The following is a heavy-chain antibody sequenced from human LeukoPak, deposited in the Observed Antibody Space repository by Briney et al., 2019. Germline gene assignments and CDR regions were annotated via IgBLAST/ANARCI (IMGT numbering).Heavy chain of an antibody. V-gene: IGHV1-69*05. CDR1: GGTFSSYT. Sequence: SVKVSCKASGGTFSSYTISWVRQAPGQGLEWMGGIIPIFGTANYAQKFQGRVTITTDESTSTAYMELSSLRSEDTAVYYCARSPAYSSSFSIDPWGQGTLVTVSS. CDR3: ARSPAYSSSFSIDP. D-gene: IGHD6-6*01. CDR2: IIPIFGTA. J-gene: IGHJ5*02.